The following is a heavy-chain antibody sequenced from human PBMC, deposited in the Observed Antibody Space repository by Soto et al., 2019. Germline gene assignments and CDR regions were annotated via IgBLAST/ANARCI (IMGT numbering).Heavy chain of an antibody. CDR1: GFVFEMYW. CDR3: ARDLALAGNY. CDR2: ISDDGART. J-gene: IGHJ4*02. Sequence: GGSLRLSCAASGFVFEMYWMHWVRQTPGKGPEWVSRISDDGARTDYADSVKGRFTISRDNAKNSLYLQMNSLRAEDTAIYYCARDLALAGNYWGQGALVTVSS. V-gene: IGHV3-74*01. D-gene: IGHD6-19*01.